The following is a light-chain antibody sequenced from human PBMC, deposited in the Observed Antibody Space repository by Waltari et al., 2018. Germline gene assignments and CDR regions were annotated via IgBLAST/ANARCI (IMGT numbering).Light chain of an antibody. Sequence: DIVMTQSPLSLPVTPGEPASISCSSSQSLLHSNGYNYLDWYLQKPGQSPQLLIYLGSNRASGVPDRFSGSGSGTDFTLKISRVEAEDVGVYYCMQALQTPLYTFGQGTKLEIK. CDR3: MQALQTPLYT. CDR1: QSLLHSNGYNY. CDR2: LGS. J-gene: IGKJ2*01. V-gene: IGKV2-28*01.